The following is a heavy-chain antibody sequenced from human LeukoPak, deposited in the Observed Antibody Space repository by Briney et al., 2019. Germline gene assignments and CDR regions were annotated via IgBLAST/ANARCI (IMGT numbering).Heavy chain of an antibody. CDR1: GFTFNNAW. V-gene: IGHV3-15*01. D-gene: IGHD3-10*01. CDR2: IKSKSDGGTI. J-gene: IGHJ4*02. Sequence: GGAPLLSPAAAGFTFNNAWMSWGRPAPGEGQERVGRIKSKSDGGTIDYAAPVKGRFTISRDDSKNTVYLQLNSLKTEDTGMYYCTRYKYGSYYGSYYFDHWGQGTLVTVSS. CDR3: TRYKYGSYYGSYYFDH.